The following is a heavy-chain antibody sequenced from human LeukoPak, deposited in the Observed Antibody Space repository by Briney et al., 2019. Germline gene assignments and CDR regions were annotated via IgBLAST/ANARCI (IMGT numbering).Heavy chain of an antibody. CDR2: ISCSGDST. V-gene: IGHV3-23*01. CDR1: GFTFSSYG. J-gene: IGHJ4*02. CDR3: AKSRGVAGFDY. Sequence: GGSLRLSCAASGFTFSSYGMSGVRQAPGKGLEGVSAISCSGDSTYYADSVKGRFTISRDNSKNTLYLQMNSLRAEDTAVYYCAKSRGVAGFDYWGQGTLVTVSS. D-gene: IGHD6-19*01.